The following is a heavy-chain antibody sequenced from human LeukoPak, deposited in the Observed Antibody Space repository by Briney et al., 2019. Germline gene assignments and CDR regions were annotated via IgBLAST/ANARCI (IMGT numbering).Heavy chain of an antibody. CDR3: ASPLHYYDSSGYYSTFDY. J-gene: IGHJ4*02. CDR2: INHSGST. CDR1: GGSFSGYY. Sequence: SETLSLTCAVYGGSFSGYYWSWIRQPPGKGLEWIGGINHSGSTNYNPSLKSRVTISVDTSKNQFSLKLSSVTAADTAVYYCASPLHYYDSSGYYSTFDYWGQGTLVTVSS. D-gene: IGHD3-22*01. V-gene: IGHV4-34*01.